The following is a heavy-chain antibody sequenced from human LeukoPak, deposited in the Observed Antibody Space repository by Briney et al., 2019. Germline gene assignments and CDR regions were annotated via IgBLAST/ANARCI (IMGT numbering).Heavy chain of an antibody. CDR1: GYTFTGYY. V-gene: IGHV1-2*06. CDR3: ARDRASSGDY. J-gene: IGHJ4*02. D-gene: IGHD6-6*01. CDR2: INPNSGGT. Sequence: ASVKVSCKASGYTFTGYYMHWVRQAPGQGLEWMGRINPNSGGTSYAQKFQGRVTMTRDTSTSAVFMELSSLRTEDTAVYYCARDRASSGDYWGQGTLVTVSS.